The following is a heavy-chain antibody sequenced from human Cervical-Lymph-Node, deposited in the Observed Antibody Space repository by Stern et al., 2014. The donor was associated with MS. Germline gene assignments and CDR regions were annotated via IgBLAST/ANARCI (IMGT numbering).Heavy chain of an antibody. CDR2: IYWDDDR. CDR3: AHEREGYAFDV. D-gene: IGHD5-24*01. CDR1: GFSLSATGEA. Sequence: QVTLKESGPTLVKPTQTLTLTCSFSGFSLSATGEAVAWVRQPPRKAPECLGIIYWDDDRRYSPSVMRRVTITQDTSKNQVVLTMTNMDPVDTATYYCAHEREGYAFDVWGPGTMVAVSS. J-gene: IGHJ3*01. V-gene: IGHV2-5*02.